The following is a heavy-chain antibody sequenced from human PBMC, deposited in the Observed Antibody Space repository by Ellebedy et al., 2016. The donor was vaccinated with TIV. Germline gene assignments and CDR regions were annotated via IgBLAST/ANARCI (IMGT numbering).Heavy chain of an antibody. Sequence: GESLKISCKGSGYSFTSYWIGWVRQMPGKGLEWMGIIYPGDSDTRYSPSFQGQVTISADKSISTAYLQWSSLKASDTAMYYCARQGHPWELERSFDYWGQGTLVTVSS. CDR2: IYPGDSDT. CDR3: ARQGHPWELERSFDY. J-gene: IGHJ4*02. CDR1: GYSFTSYW. V-gene: IGHV5-51*01. D-gene: IGHD1-1*01.